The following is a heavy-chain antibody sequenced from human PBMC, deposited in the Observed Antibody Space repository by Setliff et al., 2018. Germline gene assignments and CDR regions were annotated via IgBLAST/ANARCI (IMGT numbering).Heavy chain of an antibody. CDR1: GFTLSADW. Sequence: GGSLRLSCAASGFTLSADWMHWVRQAPGQGLTWVSRINRDGTTTNYADSVMGRFTISRDNAKNTLYLQMNSLGAEDTAVYYCARDPHFDSWGQGTLVTVSS. V-gene: IGHV3-74*01. CDR3: ARDPHFDS. CDR2: INRDGTTT. J-gene: IGHJ4*02.